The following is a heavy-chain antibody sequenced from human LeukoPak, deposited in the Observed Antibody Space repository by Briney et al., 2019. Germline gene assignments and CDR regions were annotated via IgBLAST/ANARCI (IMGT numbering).Heavy chain of an antibody. CDR1: GYTFITYG. CDR3: ARPLYYGSGSYFDY. Sequence: ASVKVSCKASGYTFITYGMSWGRQAPGQGLEWMGWVSAYDGDTKYAQKFQGRVTMTTDTSTSTAYMELRSLRPDDTAVYFCARPLYYGSGSYFDYWGQGTLVTVSS. J-gene: IGHJ4*02. CDR2: VSAYDGDT. V-gene: IGHV1-18*04. D-gene: IGHD3-10*01.